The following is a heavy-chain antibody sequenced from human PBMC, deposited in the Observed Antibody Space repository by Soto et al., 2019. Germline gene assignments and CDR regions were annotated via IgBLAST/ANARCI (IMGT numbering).Heavy chain of an antibody. CDR2: IIPIFGTA. CDR3: ASDKALHIVVVLDGSGSMDG. CDR1: GGTFSSYA. V-gene: IGHV1-69*06. D-gene: IGHD2-2*01. Sequence: GASVKVSCKASGGTFSSYAISWVRQAPGQGLEWMGGIIPIFGTANYAQKFQGRVTITADKSTSTAYMELSSLRSEDTAVYYCASDKALHIVVVLDGSGSMDGWGQETTVTVSS. J-gene: IGHJ6*01.